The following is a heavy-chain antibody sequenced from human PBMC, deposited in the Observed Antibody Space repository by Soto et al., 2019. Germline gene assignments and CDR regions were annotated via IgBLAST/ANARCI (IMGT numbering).Heavy chain of an antibody. D-gene: IGHD4-17*01. CDR3: ARAYGDYTYFDY. V-gene: IGHV3-30-3*01. Sequence: QVQLVESGGGVVQPGRSLRLSCAASGFTFSSYAMHWVRQAPGKGLEWVAVISYDGSNKYYAESVKGRFTISRDNSKNTLYLQMNSLRAEDTAVYYCARAYGDYTYFDYWGQGTLGTVS. CDR1: GFTFSSYA. CDR2: ISYDGSNK. J-gene: IGHJ4*02.